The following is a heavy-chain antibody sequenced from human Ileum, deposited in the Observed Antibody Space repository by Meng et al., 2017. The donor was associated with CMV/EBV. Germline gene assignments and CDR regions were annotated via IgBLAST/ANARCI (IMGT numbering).Heavy chain of an antibody. J-gene: IGHJ4*02. Sequence: GESLKISCAASGFTFSSYEMNWVRQAPGKGLEWVSYISSSGSTIYYADSVKGRFTISRDNAKNSLYLQMNSLRAEDTAVYYCASVEIVVVPAAMVYWGQGTLVTVSS. D-gene: IGHD2-2*01. V-gene: IGHV3-48*03. CDR1: GFTFSSYE. CDR3: ASVEIVVVPAAMVY. CDR2: ISSSGSTI.